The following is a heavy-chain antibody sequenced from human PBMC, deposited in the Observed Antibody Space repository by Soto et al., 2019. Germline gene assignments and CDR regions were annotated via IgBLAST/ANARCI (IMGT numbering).Heavy chain of an antibody. Sequence: SETLSLTCTVSGGSISSGGYYWSWIRQHPGKGLEWIGYIYYSGSTYYNPSLKSRVTISVDTSKNQFSLELSSVTAADTAVYYCARATDDYGDQIPRLDYWGQGTLVTVSS. V-gene: IGHV4-31*02. J-gene: IGHJ4*02. D-gene: IGHD4-17*01. CDR2: IYYSGST. CDR3: ARATDDYGDQIPRLDY. CDR1: GGSISSGGYY.